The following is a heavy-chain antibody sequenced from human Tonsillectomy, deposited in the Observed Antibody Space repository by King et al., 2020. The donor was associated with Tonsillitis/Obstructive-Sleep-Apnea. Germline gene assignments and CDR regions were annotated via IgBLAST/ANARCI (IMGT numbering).Heavy chain of an antibody. Sequence: QLVQSGAEVKKPGASVKVSCKASGYTFANYGISWVRQAPGQGLEWMGWISAYNNNTNYAQNLQGRVTMTTDTSTSTGYMELRSLRSDDTAVYYCARVKYTTQSYYYYYMDVWGKGTTVTVTS. D-gene: IGHD1-1*01. J-gene: IGHJ6*03. CDR1: GYTFANYG. CDR3: ARVKYTTQSYYYYYMDV. CDR2: ISAYNNNT. V-gene: IGHV1-18*01.